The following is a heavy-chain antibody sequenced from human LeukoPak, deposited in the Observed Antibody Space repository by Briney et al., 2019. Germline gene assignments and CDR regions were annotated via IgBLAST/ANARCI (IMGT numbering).Heavy chain of an antibody. Sequence: SETLSLTCTVSGGSISSSSYCWGWIRQPPGKGLGWIGSIYYSGSTYYNPSLKSRVTISVDTSKNQFSLKLSSVTAADTAVYYCARDSVRYYYYYMDVWGKGTTVTVSS. CDR1: GGSISSSSYC. CDR2: IYYSGST. J-gene: IGHJ6*03. V-gene: IGHV4-39*07. CDR3: ARDSVRYYYYYMDV.